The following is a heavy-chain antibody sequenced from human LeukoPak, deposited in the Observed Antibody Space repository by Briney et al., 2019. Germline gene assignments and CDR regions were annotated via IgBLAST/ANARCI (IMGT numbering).Heavy chain of an antibody. CDR3: ARARAAAGGFDY. V-gene: IGHV4-59*12. CDR2: IFYSGST. J-gene: IGHJ4*02. CDR1: GGSISSYY. Sequence: PSETLSLTCTVSGGSISSYYWSWIRQPPGKGLEWIGYIFYSGSTNYNPSLKSRVTMSVDTSKNQFSLKLSSVTAADTAVYYCARARAAAGGFDYWGQGTLVTVSS. D-gene: IGHD6-13*01.